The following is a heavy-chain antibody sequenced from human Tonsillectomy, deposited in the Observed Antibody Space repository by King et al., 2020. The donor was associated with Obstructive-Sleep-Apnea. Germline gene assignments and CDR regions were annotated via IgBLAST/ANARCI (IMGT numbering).Heavy chain of an antibody. V-gene: IGHV3-9*01. CDR2: ISLSGDRV. Sequence: VQLVESGGGFVLPVRSLRLSCAASRFTLVDGGMHLVRQVPGKCLEWVSSISLSGDRVAYADSVKVRFTISRDNAKNSLFLQMNSLRREDTAFYYCAKDQGEYFGVGAFDIWGQGTLVTVSS. CDR3: AKDQGEYFGVGAFDI. CDR1: RFTLVDGG. J-gene: IGHJ3*02. D-gene: IGHD3-10*01.